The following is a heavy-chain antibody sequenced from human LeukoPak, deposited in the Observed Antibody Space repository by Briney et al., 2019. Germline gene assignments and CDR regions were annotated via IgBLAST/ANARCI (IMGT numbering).Heavy chain of an antibody. CDR2: INHSGST. CDR3: ARESGPTYYYDSSGYYIDY. J-gene: IGHJ4*02. D-gene: IGHD3-22*01. V-gene: IGHV4-34*01. Sequence: SSETLSLTCTVSGGSISGYYWSWIRQPPGKGLEWIGEINHSGSTNYNPSLKSRVTISVDTSKNQFSLKLSSVTAADTAVYYCARESGPTYYYDSSGYYIDYWGQGTLVTVSS. CDR1: GGSISGYY.